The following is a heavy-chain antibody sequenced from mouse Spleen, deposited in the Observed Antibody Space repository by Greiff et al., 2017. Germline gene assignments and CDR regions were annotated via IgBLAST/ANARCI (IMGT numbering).Heavy chain of an antibody. D-gene: IGHD2-4*01. J-gene: IGHJ3*01. CDR1: GYSFTGYY. V-gene: IGHV1-42*01. Sequence: VQLQQSGPELVKPGASVKISCKASGYSFTGYYMNWVKQSPEKSLEWIGEINPSTGGTTYNQKFKAKATLTVDKSSSTAYMQLKSLTSEDSAVYYCARSGGDYGAWFAYWGQGTLVTVSA. CDR3: ARSGGDYGAWFAY. CDR2: INPSTGGT.